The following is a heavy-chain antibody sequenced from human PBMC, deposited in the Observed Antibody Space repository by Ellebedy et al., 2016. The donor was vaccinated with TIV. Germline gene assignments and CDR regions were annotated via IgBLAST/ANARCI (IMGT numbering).Heavy chain of an antibody. D-gene: IGHD3-3*02. V-gene: IGHV4-39*07. CDR2: IYYGGSN. CDR3: ARILPVSFSTAFDI. CDR1: GGSINSDPYY. Sequence: MPSETLSLTCTVSGGSINSDPYYWGWIRQPQGKVLEWIGSIYYGGSNFASPSLKSRVIISVDRSSNQFSLKLSSVTAADTAVYFCARILPVSFSTAFDIWGPGTMVTVSS. J-gene: IGHJ3*02.